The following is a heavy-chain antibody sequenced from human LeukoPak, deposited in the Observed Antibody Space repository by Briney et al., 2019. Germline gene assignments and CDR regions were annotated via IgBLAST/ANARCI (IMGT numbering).Heavy chain of an antibody. D-gene: IGHD6-13*01. V-gene: IGHV4-34*01. CDR1: GGSFSGYY. CDR2: INHSGST. Sequence: SETLSLTCAVYGGSFSGYYWSWIRQPPGKGLEWIGEINHSGSTSYNPSLKSRVTISVDTSKNQFSLKLSSVTAADTAVYYCARDLYSSSWSLWIDYWGQGTLVTVSS. CDR3: ARDLYSSSWSLWIDY. J-gene: IGHJ4*02.